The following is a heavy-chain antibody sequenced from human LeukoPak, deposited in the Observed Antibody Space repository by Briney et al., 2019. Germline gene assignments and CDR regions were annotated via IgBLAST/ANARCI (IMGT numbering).Heavy chain of an antibody. J-gene: IGHJ4*02. CDR2: ISADSATT. Sequence: PGGSLRLSCAASGFNFGSYSMTWVRQAPGKGLEWVSVISADSATTFYADSVKGRFTISRDNAKNTVFLQMSSLRAKDTALYYCARKSASGNYPLDYWGQGTLVTVSS. V-gene: IGHV3-23*01. D-gene: IGHD3-10*01. CDR3: ARKSASGNYPLDY. CDR1: GFNFGSYS.